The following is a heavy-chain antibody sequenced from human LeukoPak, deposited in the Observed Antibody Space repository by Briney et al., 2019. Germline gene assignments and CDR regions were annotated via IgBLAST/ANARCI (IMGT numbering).Heavy chain of an antibody. V-gene: IGHV1-2*02. Sequence: ASVKVSCKASGYTFTGYYMHWVRQAPGQGLEWVGWINPNSGGTNYAQKFQGRVTMTRDTSISTAYMELSRLRSDDTAVYYCARGEVEMATTNYYYYGMDVWGQGTTVTVSS. CDR1: GYTFTGYY. J-gene: IGHJ6*02. D-gene: IGHD5-24*01. CDR3: ARGEVEMATTNYYYYGMDV. CDR2: INPNSGGT.